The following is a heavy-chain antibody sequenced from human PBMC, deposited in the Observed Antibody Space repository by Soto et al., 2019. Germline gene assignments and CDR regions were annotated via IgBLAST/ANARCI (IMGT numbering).Heavy chain of an antibody. J-gene: IGHJ5*02. D-gene: IGHD2-15*01. Sequence: GGSLRLSCAASGFTFSSYGMHWVRQAPGKGLEWVAVISYDGSNKYYADSVKGRFTISRDNSKNTLYLQMNSLRAEDTAVYYCAKDLDCSGGSCYSDPWGQGTLVTVSS. CDR3: AKDLDCSGGSCYSDP. CDR1: GFTFSSYG. CDR2: ISYDGSNK. V-gene: IGHV3-30*18.